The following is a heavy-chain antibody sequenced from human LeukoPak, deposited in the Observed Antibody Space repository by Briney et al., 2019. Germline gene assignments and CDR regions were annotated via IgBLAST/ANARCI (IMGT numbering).Heavy chain of an antibody. CDR2: IYYSGST. CDR1: GGSISSYY. V-gene: IGHV4-59*01. Sequence: PSETLSLTCTVSGGSISSYYWSWLRQPPGKGLEWLGYIYYSGSTNYNPSLKSRVTISVDTYKNQFSLKLSSVTAADTAVYYCARQEHSSSSSEYFQHWGQGTLVTVSS. CDR3: ARQEHSSSSSEYFQH. D-gene: IGHD6-6*01. J-gene: IGHJ1*01.